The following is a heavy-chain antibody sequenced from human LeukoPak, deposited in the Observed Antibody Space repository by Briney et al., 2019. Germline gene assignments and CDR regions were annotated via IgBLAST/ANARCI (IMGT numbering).Heavy chain of an antibody. CDR3: AKDLVRGADC. Sequence: PGGPLRLSCEASGFTFSNSAMSWVRQAPGKGLEWVSATTGSGGSTFYADSVRGRFIISRDNSKNTLYLQMNSLRAEDTAMYYCAKDLVRGADCWGQGTLVTVSS. CDR2: TTGSGGST. J-gene: IGHJ4*02. V-gene: IGHV3-23*01. CDR1: GFTFSNSA. D-gene: IGHD3-10*01.